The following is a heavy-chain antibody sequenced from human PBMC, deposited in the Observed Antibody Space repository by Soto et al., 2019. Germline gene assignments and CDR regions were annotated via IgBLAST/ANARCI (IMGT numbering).Heavy chain of an antibody. J-gene: IGHJ4*02. Sequence: QITLKESGPTLVKPTQTLTLTCTFSGFSLSTTGVGVGWIRQPPGKAPEWLALNYWDDDNRYSPSLKSRLTVTKDTSRNQVVLTMTNMAPVDTATYYCAHRRGGYNWDDAQFDYWGQGTLVTVSS. V-gene: IGHV2-5*02. CDR3: AHRRGGYNWDDAQFDY. D-gene: IGHD1-20*01. CDR2: NYWDDDN. CDR1: GFSLSTTGVG.